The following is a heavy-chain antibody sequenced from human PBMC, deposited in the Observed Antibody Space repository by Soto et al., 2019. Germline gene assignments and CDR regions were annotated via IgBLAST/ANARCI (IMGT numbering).Heavy chain of an antibody. CDR2: MNPNSGNT. V-gene: IGHV1-8*01. D-gene: IGHD2-15*01. Sequence: ASVKVSCKASGYTFTSYDINWVRQATGQGLEWMGWMNPNSGNTGYAQKFQGRVTMTRNTSISTAYMELSSLRSEDTAVYYCARGGCSGGSCYSEAYYYYGMDVWGQGTTVTAP. CDR1: GYTFTSYD. J-gene: IGHJ6*02. CDR3: ARGGCSGGSCYSEAYYYYGMDV.